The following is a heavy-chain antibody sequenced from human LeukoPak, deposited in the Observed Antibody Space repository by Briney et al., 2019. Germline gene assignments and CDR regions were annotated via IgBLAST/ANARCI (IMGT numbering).Heavy chain of an antibody. CDR3: ARTPSKPVYYDCSGYFDS. J-gene: IGHJ4*02. CDR1: DGSISSYS. D-gene: IGHD3-22*01. Sequence: SETLSLTCTVSDGSISSYSWSWIRQPPGKGLEWIGYIYYSGSTNYNPSVKSRVTISVDTSKNQFSLKLSSVTAADTAVYYCARTPSKPVYYDCSGYFDSWGQGTLVTVSS. CDR2: IYYSGST. V-gene: IGHV4-59*01.